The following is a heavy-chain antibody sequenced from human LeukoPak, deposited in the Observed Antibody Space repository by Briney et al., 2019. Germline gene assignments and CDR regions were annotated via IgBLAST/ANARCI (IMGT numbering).Heavy chain of an antibody. V-gene: IGHV4-4*07. CDR2: IYTSGST. Sequence: PSETLSLTCTVSGGSFSSYYWSWIRQPAGKGLEWIGRIYTSGSTNYNPSLKSRVTMSVDTSKNQFSLKLSSVTAADTAVYYCARSPTTAGIDWYFDLWGRGTLVTVSS. CDR1: GGSFSSYY. D-gene: IGHD6-13*01. CDR3: ARSPTTAGIDWYFDL. J-gene: IGHJ2*01.